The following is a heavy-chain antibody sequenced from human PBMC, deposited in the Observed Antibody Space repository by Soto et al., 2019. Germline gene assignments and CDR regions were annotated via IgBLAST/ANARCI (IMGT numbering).Heavy chain of an antibody. D-gene: IGHD4-4*01. J-gene: IGHJ6*02. V-gene: IGHV3-30*04. CDR3: VRVQSTGADNNYRGYHYYGMDV. CDR2: ISYDGSYK. Sequence: QVHLGESGGGVVQPGRSLRLSCASGFTFSTYAMHLVRQAPGKGLEWVAVISYDGSYKYYADSVKGRFTISRDNSKNMLYLQMNSLGAEDTAVYYCVRVQSTGADNNYRGYHYYGMDVWGQGPTVTVSS. CDR1: GFTFSTYA.